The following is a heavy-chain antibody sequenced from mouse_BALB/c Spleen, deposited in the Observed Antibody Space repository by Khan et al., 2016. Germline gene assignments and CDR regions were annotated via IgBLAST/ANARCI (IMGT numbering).Heavy chain of an antibody. CDR1: GYAFSSYW. Sequence: QVQLKQSGAELVRPGSSVKISCKASGYAFSSYWMNWVKQRPGQGLEWIGQIYPGDGDTNYNGKFKGKATLTADKSSSTAYMRLSSLTSEDSAVYFCALYYRAAMDYWGQGTSVTVSS. D-gene: IGHD2-14*01. J-gene: IGHJ4*01. CDR3: ALYYRAAMDY. V-gene: IGHV1-80*01. CDR2: IYPGDGDT.